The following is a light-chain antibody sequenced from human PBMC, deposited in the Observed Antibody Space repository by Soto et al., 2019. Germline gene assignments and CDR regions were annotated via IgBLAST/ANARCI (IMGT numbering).Light chain of an antibody. Sequence: MVLTQSPATLSLSPGERATLSCSAGQSISTYLAWYQQKSGQAPRLLIYDASNSATGTPARFSGSGSGTDFTLTISSLEPEDSAVYYCQQRYVWLTFGGGTKVEIK. J-gene: IGKJ4*01. CDR2: DAS. V-gene: IGKV3-11*01. CDR1: QSISTY. CDR3: QQRYVWLT.